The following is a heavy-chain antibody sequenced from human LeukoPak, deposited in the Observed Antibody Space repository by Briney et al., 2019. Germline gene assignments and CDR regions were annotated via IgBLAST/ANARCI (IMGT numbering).Heavy chain of an antibody. V-gene: IGHV4-30-4*08. CDR3: ARRYYYGSGINWFDP. CDR2: IYYSGST. Sequence: SETLSLTCTVSGGSISSGDYYWSWIRQPPGKGLEWIGYIYYSGSTYYNPSLKSRVTISVDTSKNQFSLKLSSVTAAATAVYYCARRYYYGSGINWFDPWGQGTLVTVSS. J-gene: IGHJ5*02. CDR1: GGSISSGDYY. D-gene: IGHD3-10*01.